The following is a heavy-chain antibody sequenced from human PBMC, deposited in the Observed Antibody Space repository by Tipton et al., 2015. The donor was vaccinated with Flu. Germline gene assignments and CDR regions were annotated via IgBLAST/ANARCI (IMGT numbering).Heavy chain of an antibody. J-gene: IGHJ4*02. D-gene: IGHD6-19*01. V-gene: IGHV4-34*01. Sequence: TLSLTCAVYGGSFSGYYWSWIRQPPGKGLEWIGSIYHSGSTYYNPSLKSRVTISVDTSKNQFSLKLSSVTAADTAVYYCATRAYSSGWYMYFDYWGQGTLVTVSS. CDR1: GGSFSGYY. CDR2: IYHSGST. CDR3: ATRAYSSGWYMYFDY.